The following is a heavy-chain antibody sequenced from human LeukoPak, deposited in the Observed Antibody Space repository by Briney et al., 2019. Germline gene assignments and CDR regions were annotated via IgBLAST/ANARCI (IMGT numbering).Heavy chain of an antibody. D-gene: IGHD2-2*01. Sequence: ASVKVSCKVSGYTLTELSMHWVRQAPGKGLEWMGGFDPEDGETIYAQKFQGRVTMTEDTSTDTAYMELSSLRSDDTAVYYCATLIVVVPAAMGDIFDYWGQGTLVTVSS. V-gene: IGHV1-24*01. CDR3: ATLIVVVPAAMGDIFDY. CDR1: GYTLTELS. J-gene: IGHJ4*02. CDR2: FDPEDGET.